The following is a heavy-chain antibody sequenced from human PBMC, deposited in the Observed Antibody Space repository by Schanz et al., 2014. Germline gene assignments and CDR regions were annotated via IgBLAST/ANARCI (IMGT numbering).Heavy chain of an antibody. J-gene: IGHJ4*02. CDR1: GGSMDTHY. CDR2: IYSSGIA. Sequence: QVQLQESGPGLVKPSETLSLMCTVSGGSMDTHYWGWIRQPPGKGLEWIAFIYSSGIANYNPSLGGGVPISVATPKTQSSRSLPSVPAADTATYYCARRVVPATMGLYFDLWGQGTLVTVSS. V-gene: IGHV4-59*08. CDR3: ARRVVPATMGLYFDL. D-gene: IGHD2-21*01.